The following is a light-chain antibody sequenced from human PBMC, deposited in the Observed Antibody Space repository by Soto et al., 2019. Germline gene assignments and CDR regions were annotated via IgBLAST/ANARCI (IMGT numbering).Light chain of an antibody. Sequence: QSALTQVASVSGSPGQSITISCTATSSDVGGHDYVSWYLQHPGKAPKLLIYEAFNRPSGVSDRFSGSKSGSTASLTISGLQAEDEGDYYCSSFTSTNTLVFGGGTKVTVL. V-gene: IGLV2-14*01. CDR1: SSDVGGHDY. CDR2: EAF. J-gene: IGLJ3*02. CDR3: SSFTSTNTLV.